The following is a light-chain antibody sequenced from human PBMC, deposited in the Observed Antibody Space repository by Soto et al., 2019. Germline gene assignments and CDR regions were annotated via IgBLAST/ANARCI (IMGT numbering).Light chain of an antibody. Sequence: EVVVTQSPATLSVSPGERVTLSCRASQSVSTNLDWYQQKPGQAPRHLISGASTRATDIPARFSGSGSGTEFTLTISSLQSEDLAVYYCQQYNNWPLTFGGGTKVEIK. CDR2: GAS. CDR1: QSVSTN. CDR3: QQYNNWPLT. J-gene: IGKJ4*01. V-gene: IGKV3-15*01.